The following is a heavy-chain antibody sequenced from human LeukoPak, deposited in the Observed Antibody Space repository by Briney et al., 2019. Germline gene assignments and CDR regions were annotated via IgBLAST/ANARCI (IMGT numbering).Heavy chain of an antibody. J-gene: IGHJ4*02. D-gene: IGHD2-15*01. CDR2: INGDGSTT. CDR3: ARGAAPQGY. Sequence: PGGSLRLSCAASGSTFSSDWMHRVRQAPGKGLVWVSRINGDGSTTAYADSVKGRFTISRDNAKNTLYLQMNSLRVEDTAVYYCARGAAPQGYWGQGTLVTVSS. CDR1: GSTFSSDW. V-gene: IGHV3-74*03.